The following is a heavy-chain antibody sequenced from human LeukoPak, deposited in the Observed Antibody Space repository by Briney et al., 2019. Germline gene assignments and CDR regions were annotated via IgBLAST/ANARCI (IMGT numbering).Heavy chain of an antibody. Sequence: PGGSLRLSCAASGSTFSSYGMHWVRQAPGKGLEWVAVISYDGSNKYYADSVKGRFTISRDNSKNTLYLQMNSLRAEDTAVYYCANGGILTGYYGPFDYWGQGTLVTVSS. D-gene: IGHD3-9*01. CDR2: ISYDGSNK. CDR3: ANGGILTGYYGPFDY. V-gene: IGHV3-30*18. CDR1: GSTFSSYG. J-gene: IGHJ4*02.